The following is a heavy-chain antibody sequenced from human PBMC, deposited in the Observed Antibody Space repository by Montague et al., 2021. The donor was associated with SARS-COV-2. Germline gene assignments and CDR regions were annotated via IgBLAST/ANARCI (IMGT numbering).Heavy chain of an antibody. D-gene: IGHD3-10*01. CDR2: IGKAGDT. CDR3: GRGVRYFGSGGWSFYYYGVDV. CDR1: GFTFSQYD. J-gene: IGHJ6*02. Sequence: SLRLSCAASGFTFSQYDMHWVRQVTGKGLEWVSGIGKAGDTHYPGTVKGRFTISREDAKNSLYLQMNSLRAGDTAVYYCGRGVRYFGSGGWSFYYYGVDVWDQGTTVTVSS. V-gene: IGHV3-13*01.